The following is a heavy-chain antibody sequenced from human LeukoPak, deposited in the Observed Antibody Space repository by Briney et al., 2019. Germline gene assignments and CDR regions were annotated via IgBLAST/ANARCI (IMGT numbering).Heavy chain of an antibody. CDR2: IYHSGST. CDR3: ARGSDSGYDFLYYFDY. V-gene: IGHV4-38-2*02. D-gene: IGHD5-12*01. CDR1: GYSISSGYY. Sequence: SSETLSLTCTVSGYSISSGYYWGWIRQPPGKGLEWMGSIYHSGSTYYNPSLKSRVPISVDTSKNQFSLKLSSVTAAATAVYYCARGSDSGYDFLYYFDYWGQGTLVTVSS. J-gene: IGHJ4*02.